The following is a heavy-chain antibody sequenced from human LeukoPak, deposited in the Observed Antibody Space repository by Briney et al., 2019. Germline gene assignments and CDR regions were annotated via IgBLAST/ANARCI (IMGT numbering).Heavy chain of an antibody. V-gene: IGHV3-48*03. CDR1: GFTFSSYK. J-gene: IGHJ4*02. Sequence: GGSLRLSCAASGFTFSSYKMNWVRQAPGKGLEWVSYISTSDTTIYYADSVKGRFAISRDNAKNSLYLKMNSLRVEDTAVYYCARGGGSSWCLDCWGQGTLVTVSS. CDR2: ISTSDTTI. CDR3: ARGGGSSWCLDC. D-gene: IGHD6-13*01.